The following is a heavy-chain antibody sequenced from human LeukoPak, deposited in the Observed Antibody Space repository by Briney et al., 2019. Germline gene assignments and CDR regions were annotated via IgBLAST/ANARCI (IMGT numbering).Heavy chain of an antibody. Sequence: ASVKVSCKVSGYTFTGYYMHWVRQAPGQGLECMGWINPNSGGTNYAQKFQGRVTMTRDTSISTAYMELSRLRSDDTAVYYCASVGYCSSTSCSPYNWFDPWGQGTLVTVSS. J-gene: IGHJ5*02. CDR2: INPNSGGT. CDR3: ASVGYCSSTSCSPYNWFDP. V-gene: IGHV1-2*02. D-gene: IGHD2-2*03. CDR1: GYTFTGYY.